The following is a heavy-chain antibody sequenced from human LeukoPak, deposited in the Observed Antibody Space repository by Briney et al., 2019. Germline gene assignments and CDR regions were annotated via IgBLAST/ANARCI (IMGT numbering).Heavy chain of an antibody. CDR3: AKYGIVGAHAPIFFYY. V-gene: IGHV3-23*01. CDR1: GFTFSSYG. D-gene: IGHD1-26*01. CDR2: ISGSGGST. J-gene: IGHJ4*02. Sequence: SGGSLRLSCAASGFTFSSYGMSWVRQAPGKGLEWVSAISGSGGSTYYADSVKGRFTISRDNSKNTLCLQMNSLRAEDTAVYYCAKYGIVGAHAPIFFYYWGQGTLVTVSS.